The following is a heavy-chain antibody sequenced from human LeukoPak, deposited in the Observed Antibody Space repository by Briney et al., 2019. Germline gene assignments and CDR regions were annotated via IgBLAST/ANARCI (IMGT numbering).Heavy chain of an antibody. D-gene: IGHD3-22*01. CDR1: GGSISSSSYY. Sequence: SETLSLTCTVSGGSISSSSYYWGWIRQPPGKGLEWIGSIYYSGSPNYNPSLKSRVTISVDSSKNQFSLRLSSVTAADTAVYYCARASEVFYYDSSGVAWSGVYYYYMDVWGKGTTVTVSS. J-gene: IGHJ6*03. V-gene: IGHV4-39*07. CDR2: IYYSGSP. CDR3: ARASEVFYYDSSGVAWSGVYYYYMDV.